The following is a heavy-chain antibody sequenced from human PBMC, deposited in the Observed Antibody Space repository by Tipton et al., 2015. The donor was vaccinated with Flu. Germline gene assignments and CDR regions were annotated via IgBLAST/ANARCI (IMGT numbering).Heavy chain of an antibody. CDR1: GGSISGHY. D-gene: IGHD1-26*01. V-gene: IGHV4-59*11. CDR2: IYFSGST. J-gene: IGHJ4*02. CDR3: ARGSYGELLYFDY. Sequence: TLSLTCSVSGGSISGHYWNWIRQPPGKGLEWIGYIYFSGSTEYNPSLRSRVTISLDTSKKHFSLNLSSMIAADTAMYYCARGSYGELLYFDYWGQGTLGIVSS.